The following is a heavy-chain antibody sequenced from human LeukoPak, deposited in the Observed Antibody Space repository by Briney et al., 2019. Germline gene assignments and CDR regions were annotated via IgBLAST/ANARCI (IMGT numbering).Heavy chain of an antibody. CDR1: GFTFDDYA. CDR3: AKVGGSSWYSYFDY. J-gene: IGHJ4*02. Sequence: PGRSLRLSCAASGFTFDDYAMHWVRQAPGKGLEWVSGISWNSGSIGYADSVKGRFTISRDNAKNSLYLQMNSLRAEDTALYYCAKVGGSSWYSYFDYWGQGTLVTVSS. CDR2: ISWNSGSI. D-gene: IGHD6-13*01. V-gene: IGHV3-9*01.